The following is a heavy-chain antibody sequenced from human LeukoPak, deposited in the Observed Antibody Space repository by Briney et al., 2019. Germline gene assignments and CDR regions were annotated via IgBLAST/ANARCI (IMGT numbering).Heavy chain of an antibody. D-gene: IGHD5-12*01. CDR3: ARDGATFSGYDWYYYMDV. CDR2: IRYDGSNK. J-gene: IGHJ6*03. V-gene: IGHV3-30*02. CDR1: GFTFSSYG. Sequence: GGSLRLSCAASGFTFSSYGMHWVRQAPGKGLEWVAFIRYDGSNKYYADSVKGRFTISRDNSKNTLYLQMNSLRAEDTAVYYCARDGATFSGYDWYYYMDVWGKGTTVTVSS.